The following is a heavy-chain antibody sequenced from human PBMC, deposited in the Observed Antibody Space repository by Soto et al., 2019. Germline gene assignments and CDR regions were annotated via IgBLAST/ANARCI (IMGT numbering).Heavy chain of an antibody. CDR1: GFTFSGFG. Sequence: QVHLVESGGGVVQPGTSLRLSCEASGFTFSGFGMHWVRQTPGKGLEWVAVIWYDGSKEYFADCAKGRFTISRDNSKNALYLQMKSLRAENSAIYYCGRGRGGRYVGNSAHYDVWGQGTLVTVSS. J-gene: IGHJ3*01. D-gene: IGHD3-16*01. V-gene: IGHV3-33*01. CDR2: IWYDGSKE. CDR3: GRGRGGRYVGNSAHYDV.